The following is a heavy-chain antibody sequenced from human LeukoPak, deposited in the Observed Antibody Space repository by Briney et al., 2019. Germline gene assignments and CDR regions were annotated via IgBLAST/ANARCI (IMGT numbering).Heavy chain of an antibody. J-gene: IGHJ3*02. CDR3: ARGPDGSYEAWDAFDI. CDR2: IKQDGSEK. V-gene: IGHV3-7*01. Sequence: GGALRLSRAASGFTFSTYWMSWVRQAPGKGLEWVANIKQDGSEKYYVDSVKGRFTISRDNAKNSLYLQMNSLRAEDTAVYYCARGPDGSYEAWDAFDIWGQGTMVTVSS. D-gene: IGHD1-26*01. CDR1: GFTFSTYW.